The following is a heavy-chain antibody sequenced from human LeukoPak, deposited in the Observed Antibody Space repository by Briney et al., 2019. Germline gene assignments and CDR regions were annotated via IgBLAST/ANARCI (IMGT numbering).Heavy chain of an antibody. V-gene: IGHV3-7*01. CDR3: ARDKMTSRPRVYSWFDP. D-gene: IGHD6-6*01. CDR2: IKEDGSEK. J-gene: IGHJ5*02. CDR1: GFTFSSYW. Sequence: GGSLRLSCAASGFTFSSYWMSWVRQAPGKGLEWVASIKEDGSEKYYADSVKGRFVISRDNAKNFLYLQMNGLRAEDTALYYCARDKMTSRPRVYSWFDPWGQGTLVIVSS.